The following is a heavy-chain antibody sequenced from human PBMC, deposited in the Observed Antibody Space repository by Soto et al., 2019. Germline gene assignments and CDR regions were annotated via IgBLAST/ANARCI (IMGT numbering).Heavy chain of an antibody. CDR3: AREVGSIDAFDI. CDR1: GFTFSSYA. CDR2: ISYDGSNK. Sequence: PXVSLRLSCAASGFTFSSYAMHWVRQAPGKGLEWVAVISYDGSNKYYADSVKGRFTISRDNSKNTLYLQMNSLRAEDTAVYYCAREVGSIDAFDIWGQGTMVTVSS. J-gene: IGHJ3*02. V-gene: IGHV3-30-3*01.